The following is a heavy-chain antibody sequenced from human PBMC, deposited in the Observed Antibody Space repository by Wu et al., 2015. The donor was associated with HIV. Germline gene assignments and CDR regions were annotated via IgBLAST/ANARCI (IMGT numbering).Heavy chain of an antibody. V-gene: IGHV1-69*12. CDR2: IIPIFATA. CDR3: ARGTAPVSYFDS. J-gene: IGHJ4*02. Sequence: QVQLVQSGAEVKKPGSSVKVSCKASGGTFSNYAITWVRQAPGQGLEWMGGIIPIFATANYAQKFQGRVTITADESTSTAYMEVISLTSNDTAVYYCARGTAPVSYFDSWGQGTLVTVSS. CDR1: GGTFSNYA.